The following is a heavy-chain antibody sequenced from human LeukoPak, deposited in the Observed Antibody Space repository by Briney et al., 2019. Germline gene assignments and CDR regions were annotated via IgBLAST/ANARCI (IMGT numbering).Heavy chain of an antibody. Sequence: ASVKVSCKASGYTFTSYGISWVRQAPGQGLEWMGWIGAYNGNTYYAQKLQGRVTMTTDTSTSTAYMELRSLRSDDTAVYYCARDLALPDFDYWGRGTLVTVSS. CDR2: IGAYNGNT. CDR1: GYTFTSYG. V-gene: IGHV1-18*01. J-gene: IGHJ4*02. CDR3: ARDLALPDFDY. D-gene: IGHD3-16*01.